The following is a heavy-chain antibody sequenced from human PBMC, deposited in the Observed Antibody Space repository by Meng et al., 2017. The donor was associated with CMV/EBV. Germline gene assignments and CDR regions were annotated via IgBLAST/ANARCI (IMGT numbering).Heavy chain of an antibody. Sequence: GESLKISCAASGFTFSSYSMNWVRQAPGKGLEWVSSISSSSSYIYYADSVKGRFTISRDNAKNSLYLQMNSLRAEDTAVYYCARVLAKSSYYDFWSGYHPDYWGQGTLVTVSS. D-gene: IGHD3-3*01. V-gene: IGHV3-21*01. CDR3: ARVLAKSSYYDFWSGYHPDY. J-gene: IGHJ4*02. CDR1: GFTFSSYS. CDR2: ISSSSSYI.